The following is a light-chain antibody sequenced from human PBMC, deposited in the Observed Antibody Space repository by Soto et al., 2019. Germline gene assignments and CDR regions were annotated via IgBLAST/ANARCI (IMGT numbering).Light chain of an antibody. J-gene: IGKJ4*01. CDR2: GAS. Sequence: EIVMTQSPATLSVPPGERATLSCRASQSVTTNVAWYQQKPGQAPRLLIYGASTRATGIPDRFSGSGSGTDFTLTISRLEPEDFAVYYCQQYGSSSRLTFGGGTKVDI. V-gene: IGKV3-20*01. CDR1: QSVTTN. CDR3: QQYGSSSRLT.